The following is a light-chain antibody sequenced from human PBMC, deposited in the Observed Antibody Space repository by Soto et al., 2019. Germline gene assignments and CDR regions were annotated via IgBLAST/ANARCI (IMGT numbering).Light chain of an antibody. V-gene: IGKV1-12*01. CDR2: AAS. CDR1: QSISSW. Sequence: DIQRTQYPSTLSASLGDRATSTGLASQSISSWLAWYQQKPGKANKLLIYAASSLQSGVPSRFSGSGSGTDFTLTISSLQPEDFATYYCQQANSFPITFGQGTRLDIK. CDR3: QQANSFPIT. J-gene: IGKJ5*01.